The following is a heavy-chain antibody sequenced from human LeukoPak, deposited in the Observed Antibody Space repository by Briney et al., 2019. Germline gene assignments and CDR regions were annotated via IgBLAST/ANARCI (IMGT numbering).Heavy chain of an antibody. J-gene: IGHJ4*02. Sequence: GGSLRLSCAASGFTFSSFWMSWVRQAPGKGLEWVANIKQDGSEKYYVDSVKGRFTISRDNAKNSLYLQMNSLRAEDTAVYYCAKERTTQDFWGYFDYWGQGTLVTVSS. CDR1: GFTFSSFW. D-gene: IGHD3-3*01. V-gene: IGHV3-7*01. CDR2: IKQDGSEK. CDR3: AKERTTQDFWGYFDY.